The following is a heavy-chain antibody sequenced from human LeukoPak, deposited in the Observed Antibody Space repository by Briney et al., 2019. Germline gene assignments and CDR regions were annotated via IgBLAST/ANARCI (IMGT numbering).Heavy chain of an antibody. D-gene: IGHD1-26*01. V-gene: IGHV4-34*01. CDR1: GGSFSGYY. J-gene: IGHJ5*02. CDR3: ARVVGATTNGWFDP. Sequence: SETLSLTCAVYGGSFSGYYWSWIRQPPGKGLEWIGEINHSGSTNYNPSLKSRVTISVDTSKNQFSLKLSSVTAADTAVYYCARVVGATTNGWFDPWGQGTLVTVSS. CDR2: INHSGST.